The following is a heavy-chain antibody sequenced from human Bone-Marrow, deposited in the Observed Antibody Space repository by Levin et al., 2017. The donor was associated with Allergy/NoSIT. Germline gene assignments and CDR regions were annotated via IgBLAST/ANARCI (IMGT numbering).Heavy chain of an antibody. CDR2: ISWNSGNI. Sequence: PGGSLRLSCAASGFTFDDYAMHWVRQAPGKGLEWVSGISWNSGNIGYADSVKGRFTISRDSAKSSLYLQMNSLRAEDTALYYCAKGADSSGSANVFDIWGQGTMVTVSS. CDR3: AKGADSSGSANVFDI. V-gene: IGHV3-9*01. CDR1: GFTFDDYA. J-gene: IGHJ3*02. D-gene: IGHD3-22*01.